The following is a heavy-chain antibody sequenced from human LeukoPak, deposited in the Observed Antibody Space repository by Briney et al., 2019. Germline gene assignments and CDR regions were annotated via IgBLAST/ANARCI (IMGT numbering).Heavy chain of an antibody. CDR3: ARGGRASGSSGWFLPSNYYYYYMDV. D-gene: IGHD6-19*01. CDR1: GGSISSGSYY. J-gene: IGHJ6*03. CDR2: IYTSGST. Sequence: SSETLSLTCSVSGGSISSGSYYWSWIRQPAGKGLEWIGRIYTSGSTNYNPSLKSRVTISVDTSKNQFSLKLSSVTAADTAVYYCARGGRASGSSGWFLPSNYYYYYMDVWGKGTTVTISS. V-gene: IGHV4-61*02.